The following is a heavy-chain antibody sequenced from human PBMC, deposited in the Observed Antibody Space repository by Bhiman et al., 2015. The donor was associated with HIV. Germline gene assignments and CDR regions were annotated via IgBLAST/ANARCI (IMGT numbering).Heavy chain of an antibody. J-gene: IGHJ4*02. CDR2: IKQDGSEK. CDR3: AKGARVIAFPFDY. D-gene: IGHD2-21*01. Sequence: EVQLVESGGGLVQPGGSLRLSCAASGFTFNNYWMSWVRQAPGKGLEWVANIKQDGSEKHYVDSVKGRFTISRDNGQNSLNLQMNSLRAEDTAVYYCAKGARVIAFPFDYWGQGILVTVS. V-gene: IGHV3-7*03. CDR1: GFTFNNYW.